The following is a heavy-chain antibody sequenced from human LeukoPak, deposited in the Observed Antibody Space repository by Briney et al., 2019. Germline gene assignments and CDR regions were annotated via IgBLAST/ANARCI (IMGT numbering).Heavy chain of an antibody. CDR1: GGTFSSYA. CDR2: IIPIFGTA. CDR3: ARPHDYGDYYFDY. V-gene: IGHV1-69*13. J-gene: IGHJ4*02. D-gene: IGHD4-17*01. Sequence: SVKVSCKASGGTFSSYAISWVRQAPGQGLEWMGGIIPIFGTANYAQKFQGRVTITADESTSTAYMELSSLRSEDTAVYYCARPHDYGDYYFDYWGQGTLVTVSS.